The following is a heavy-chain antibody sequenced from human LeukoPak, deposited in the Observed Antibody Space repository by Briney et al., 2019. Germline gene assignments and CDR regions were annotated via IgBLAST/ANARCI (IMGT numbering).Heavy chain of an antibody. Sequence: PGGSLRLPCAASGFTFSSYSMNWVRQAPGKGLEWVSAISGSGGSTYYADSVKGRFTISRDNSKNTLYLQMNSLRAEDTAVYYCAKSIYYGEFDYWGQGTLVTVSS. V-gene: IGHV3-23*01. J-gene: IGHJ4*02. CDR3: AKSIYYGEFDY. D-gene: IGHD4-17*01. CDR1: GFTFSSYS. CDR2: ISGSGGST.